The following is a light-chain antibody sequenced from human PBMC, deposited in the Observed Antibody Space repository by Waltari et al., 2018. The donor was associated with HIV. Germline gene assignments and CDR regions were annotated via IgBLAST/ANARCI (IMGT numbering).Light chain of an antibody. CDR2: KVS. CDR1: QSLVYTDGNTY. CDR3: MQCTHWPWT. J-gene: IGKJ1*01. Sequence: DVVMTQSPLSLPVTLGQPASISCRSSQSLVYTDGNTYLNWFQQRPGQSPRRLSYKVSYRDCGVPDRVSGSGSGTDFTLKISRVEAEDVGVYYCMQCTHWPWTFGQGTKVEIK. V-gene: IGKV2-30*01.